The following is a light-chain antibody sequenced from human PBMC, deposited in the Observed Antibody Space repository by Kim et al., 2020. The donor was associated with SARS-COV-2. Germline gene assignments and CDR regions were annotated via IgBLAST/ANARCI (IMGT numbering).Light chain of an antibody. CDR2: KAS. V-gene: IGKV1-5*03. J-gene: IGKJ1*01. CDR3: QQYNTYPWT. CDR1: QSISTW. Sequence: DIQMTQSPSTLSTSVGDRVTITCRASQSISTWLAWYQQKPGKAPNLLIYKASTLESGVPSRFSGSGSGTEFTLTISSLQPDDFATYYRQQYNTYPWTFGQGTKVDIK.